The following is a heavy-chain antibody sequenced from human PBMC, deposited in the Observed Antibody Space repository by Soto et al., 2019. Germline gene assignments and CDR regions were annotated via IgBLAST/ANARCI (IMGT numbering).Heavy chain of an antibody. V-gene: IGHV4-4*02. CDR3: ARGPYYDFWSGYLNYYYYYGMDV. CDR2: IYHSGST. D-gene: IGHD3-3*01. CDR1: GGSISSSNW. J-gene: IGHJ6*02. Sequence: QVQLQESGPGLVKPSGTLSLTCAVSGGSISSSNWWRWVRQPPGKGLEWIGAIYHSGSTNYNPSLQSRVTISVDKSKNQFSLKLSSVTAADTAVYYCARGPYYDFWSGYLNYYYYYGMDVWGQGTTVTVSS.